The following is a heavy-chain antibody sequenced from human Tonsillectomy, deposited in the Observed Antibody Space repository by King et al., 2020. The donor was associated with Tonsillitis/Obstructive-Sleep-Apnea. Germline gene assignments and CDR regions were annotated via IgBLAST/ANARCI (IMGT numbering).Heavy chain of an antibody. J-gene: IGHJ4*02. Sequence: VQLQQWGAGLLKPSETLSLTCAVYGGSFSGYYWSWIRKPPGKGLEWIGEINHSGSTNYNPSLKSRVTISVDTSKNQFSLKLSSVTAADTAVYYCARVNGVDYWGQGTLVTVSS. CDR3: ARVNGVDY. CDR2: INHSGST. V-gene: IGHV4-34*01. CDR1: GGSFSGYY. D-gene: IGHD2-8*01.